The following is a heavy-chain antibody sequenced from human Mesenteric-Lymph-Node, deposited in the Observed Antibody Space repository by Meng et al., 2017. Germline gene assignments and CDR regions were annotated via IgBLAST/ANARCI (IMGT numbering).Heavy chain of an antibody. CDR3: ARNYLY. D-gene: IGHD3-10*01. CDR2: IHQSGGT. CDR1: GGSLSSPYW. J-gene: IGHJ4*02. Sequence: QVQLPASGQGLVRPSGILSLTCAVSGGSLSSPYWWSWVRQPPGNGLEWIGEIHQSGGTNYNPSLTSRVNMSVDKPKKQFSLKLSSVTAADTAVYYCARNYLYWGQGTLVTVSS. V-gene: IGHV4-4*02.